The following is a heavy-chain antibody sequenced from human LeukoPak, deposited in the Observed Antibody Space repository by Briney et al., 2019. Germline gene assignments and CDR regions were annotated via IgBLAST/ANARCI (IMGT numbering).Heavy chain of an antibody. CDR1: GGSFSGYY. J-gene: IGHJ4*02. V-gene: IGHV4-34*01. CDR3: ARDRHRITIFGVVIPTQYFDY. D-gene: IGHD3-3*01. Sequence: SETLSPTCAVYGGSFSGYYWSWIRQPPGKGLEWIGEINHSGSTNYNPSLKSRVTISVDTSKNQFSLKLSSVTAADTAVYYCARDRHRITIFGVVIPTQYFDYWGQGTLVTVSS. CDR2: INHSGST.